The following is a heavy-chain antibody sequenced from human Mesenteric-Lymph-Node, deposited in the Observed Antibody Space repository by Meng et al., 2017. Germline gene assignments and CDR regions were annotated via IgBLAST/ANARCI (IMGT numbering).Heavy chain of an antibody. J-gene: IGHJ1*01. CDR3: LRGSGGSV. CDR2: IPDRGRS. D-gene: IGHD3-10*01. V-gene: IGHV4-4*03. Sequence: SSPTHLSPPWPLSRTASVSVDSITNHTWWACVRPRPGNGLEWIGEIPDRGRSAYNPSLKSRFSMSIDKSKNQFSLKLTSLTAADTAVYHCLRGSGGSVWGQGTLVTVSS. CDR1: VDSITNHTW.